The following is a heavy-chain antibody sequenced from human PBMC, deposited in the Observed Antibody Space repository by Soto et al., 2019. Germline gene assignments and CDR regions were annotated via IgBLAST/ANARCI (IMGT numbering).Heavy chain of an antibody. V-gene: IGHV3-48*01. Sequence: PGGSLRLSCAASGFNFSSYTMNWVRKAPGKGLEWVSYISSSSSAIYYADSVKGRFTISRDNAKNSLYLQMNSLRAEDTAAYYCARGPGNTVVLQNQWFDPWGQGTLVTVSS. J-gene: IGHJ5*02. CDR2: ISSSSSAI. CDR3: ARGPGNTVVLQNQWFDP. CDR1: GFNFSSYT. D-gene: IGHD2-2*01.